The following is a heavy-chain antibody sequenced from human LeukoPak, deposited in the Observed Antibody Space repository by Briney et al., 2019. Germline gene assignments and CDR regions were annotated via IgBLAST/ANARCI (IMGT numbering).Heavy chain of an antibody. V-gene: IGHV3-7*01. D-gene: IGHD6-13*01. Sequence: GGSLRLSCAASGFTFSTYWMSRVRQAPGKGLEWVANIKQDGSVKYYVDSVKGRFTISRGNAKNSLYLQMNSLRAEDTAMYYCARDSAGNDYWGQGTLVTVSS. CDR1: GFTFSTYW. CDR2: IKQDGSVK. CDR3: ARDSAGNDY. J-gene: IGHJ4*02.